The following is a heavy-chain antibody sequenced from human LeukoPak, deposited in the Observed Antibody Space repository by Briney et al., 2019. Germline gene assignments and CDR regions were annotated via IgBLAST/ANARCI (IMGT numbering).Heavy chain of an antibody. CDR3: AVYVWGAHFDY. D-gene: IGHD3-16*01. CDR1: GYTFTCYY. V-gene: IGHV1-2*02. J-gene: IGHJ4*02. CDR2: INLNSGGT. Sequence: ASVTVSFKASGYTFTCYYMHWVRQAPGQGLEWMGWINLNSGGTNYAQKFQGRVTMTRDTSISTAYMELSRLRSDDTAVYYCAVYVWGAHFDYWGQGTLVTVSS.